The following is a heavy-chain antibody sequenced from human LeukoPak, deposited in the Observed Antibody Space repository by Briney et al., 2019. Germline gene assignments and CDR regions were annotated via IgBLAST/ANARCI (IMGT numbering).Heavy chain of an antibody. CDR3: ARGSGDIVVVPFDS. CDR1: GGSISSYY. V-gene: IGHV4-59*01. J-gene: IGHJ4*02. D-gene: IGHD2-2*01. CDR2: IYYSGST. Sequence: PSETLSLTCTVSGGSISSYYWSWIRQPPGKGLEWIGYIYYSGSTNYNPSLKSRVTISVDTSKNQFSLKLSSVTAADTAVYYCARGSGDIVVVPFDSWGQGTLVTVSS.